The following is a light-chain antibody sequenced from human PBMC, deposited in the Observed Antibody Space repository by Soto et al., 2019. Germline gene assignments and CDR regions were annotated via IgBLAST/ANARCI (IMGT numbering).Light chain of an antibody. CDR1: QSISIY. Sequence: DIQMTQSPSSLSASVGDRATITCRASQSISIYLNWYQQKPEKAPKLLIYAASSLQSGVPSRFSGSGSGTAVTLTISSLQPEDFATYYCQQTYSTPLTFGPGTKVDIK. CDR2: AAS. CDR3: QQTYSTPLT. V-gene: IGKV1-39*01. J-gene: IGKJ3*01.